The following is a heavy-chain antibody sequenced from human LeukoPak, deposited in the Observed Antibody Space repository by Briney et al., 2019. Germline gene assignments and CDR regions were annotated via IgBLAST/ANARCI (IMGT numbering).Heavy chain of an antibody. J-gene: IGHJ3*02. V-gene: IGHV3-20*04. CDR2: ISRNGGST. D-gene: IGHD3-10*01. Sequence: GGSLRLSCAASGFTFDDYGMSWVRHAPGKGLQWVSGISRNGGSTNYADSVKGRFTISRDDAKNSLHLQMNSLRAEDTALYYCARAGSGSYYLDAFDIWGQGTMVTVSS. CDR1: GFTFDDYG. CDR3: ARAGSGSYYLDAFDI.